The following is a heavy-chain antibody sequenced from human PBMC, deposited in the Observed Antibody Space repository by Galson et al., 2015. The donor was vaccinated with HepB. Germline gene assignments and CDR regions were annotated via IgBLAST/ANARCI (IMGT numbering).Heavy chain of an antibody. J-gene: IGHJ4*02. Sequence: SLRLSCAASGFTFSGSAMHWVRQASGKGLEWVGRIRSKANSYATAYAASVKGRFTISRDDSKNTAYLQMNSLKTEDTAVYYCTRLHMGAKDYWGQGTLVTVSS. D-gene: IGHD1-26*01. CDR2: IRSKANSYAT. CDR1: GFTFSGSA. CDR3: TRLHMGAKDY. V-gene: IGHV3-73*01.